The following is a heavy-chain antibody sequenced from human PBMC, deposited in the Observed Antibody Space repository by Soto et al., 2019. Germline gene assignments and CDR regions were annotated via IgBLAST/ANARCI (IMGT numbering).Heavy chain of an antibody. V-gene: IGHV3-23*01. D-gene: IGHD3-16*01. Sequence: PGGSLRLSCAASGFTFSSYAMSWVRQAPGKGLEWVSAISGSGGSTYYADSVKGRFTISRDNSKNTLYLQMNSLRAEDTAVYYCAKASLPRPAGGTFDYWGQGTLVTVSS. CDR3: AKASLPRPAGGTFDY. J-gene: IGHJ4*02. CDR2: ISGSGGST. CDR1: GFTFSSYA.